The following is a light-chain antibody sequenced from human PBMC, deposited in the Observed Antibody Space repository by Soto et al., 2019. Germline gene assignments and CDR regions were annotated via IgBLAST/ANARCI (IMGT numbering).Light chain of an antibody. CDR3: QQYGSSPGLT. CDR1: QSVSSH. CDR2: GAS. Sequence: EIVLTQSPGTLSLSPGERATLSCRASQSVSSHLAWYQQKPGQAPRLLIYGASSRATGMPDRFSGSGSGTDFTLTISRLEPEDFAVYYCQQYGSSPGLTFGGGTKVDI. J-gene: IGKJ4*01. V-gene: IGKV3-20*01.